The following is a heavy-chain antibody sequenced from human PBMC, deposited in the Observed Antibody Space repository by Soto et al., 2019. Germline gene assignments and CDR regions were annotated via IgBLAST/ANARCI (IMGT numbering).Heavy chain of an antibody. CDR1: GYTFTSYG. D-gene: IGHD2-2*01. V-gene: IGHV1-18*04. CDR2: ISAYNGNT. Sequence: ASVKVSCKASGYTFTSYGISWVRQAPGQGLEWMGWISAYNGNTNYAQKLQGRVTMTTDTSTSTAYMELRSLRSDDKAVYYCARDQPFTSLGYCSSTSCYSYGMDVWGQGTTVAVSS. CDR3: ARDQPFTSLGYCSSTSCYSYGMDV. J-gene: IGHJ6*02.